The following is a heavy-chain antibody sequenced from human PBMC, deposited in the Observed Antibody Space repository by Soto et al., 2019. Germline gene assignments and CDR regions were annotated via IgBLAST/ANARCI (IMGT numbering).Heavy chain of an antibody. CDR3: ARESYYGSGATVVAY. V-gene: IGHV4-61*01. J-gene: IGHJ4*02. CDR2: IYYSGTT. D-gene: IGHD3-10*01. CDR1: GGSVDGNRYY. Sequence: SETLSLTCTVSGGSVDGNRYYWAWLRQPPGKGLEWIGYIYYSGTTSYNPSLNSRVTMSVDTSKNQFSLKVNSVTAADTAVYYCARESYYGSGATVVAYWGQGTLVTVSS.